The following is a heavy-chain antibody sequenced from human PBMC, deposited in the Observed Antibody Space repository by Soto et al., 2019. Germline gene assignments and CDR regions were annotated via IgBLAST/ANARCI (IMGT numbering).Heavy chain of an antibody. D-gene: IGHD6-19*01. CDR2: MSGSGGST. CDR1: GFTFSSYT. J-gene: IGHJ5*02. CDR3: ASGGSSGWKNWFDP. Sequence: EVQLLESGGGLVQPGGSLRLSCAASGFTFSSYTMSWVRQAPGKGLEWVSAMSGSGGSTYNADSVKGRFTISRDNSKNTLYLQMNSLRAEDTAVYYCASGGSSGWKNWFDPWGQGTLVTVSS. V-gene: IGHV3-23*01.